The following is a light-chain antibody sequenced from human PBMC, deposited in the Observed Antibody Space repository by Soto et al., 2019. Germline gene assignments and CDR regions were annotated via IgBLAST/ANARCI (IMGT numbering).Light chain of an antibody. CDR1: SSNIGSNT. Sequence: QSVLTQPPSASGTPGQRVTISFSGGSSNIGSNTVNWYQQLPGTAPKLFIYIDNHRPSGVPDRFSGSKSGTSASLAISGLQSDDEAEYYCAAWDDSLNGPVFGGGTKVTVL. CDR2: IDN. CDR3: AAWDDSLNGPV. V-gene: IGLV1-44*01. J-gene: IGLJ2*01.